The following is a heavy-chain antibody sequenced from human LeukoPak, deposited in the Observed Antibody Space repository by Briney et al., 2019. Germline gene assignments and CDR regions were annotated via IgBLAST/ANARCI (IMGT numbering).Heavy chain of an antibody. V-gene: IGHV3-30-3*01. CDR3: ARTMYITGSSDFDY. D-gene: IGHD1-26*01. Sequence: SGGSLRLSCAASEFTFNIYAMHWVRQAPGKGLEWVAVISYDGSKTYYADSVKGRFTISRDNSKNTLYLQMNSLRAEDTALYYCARTMYITGSSDFDYWGQGTLVTVSS. CDR2: ISYDGSKT. J-gene: IGHJ4*02. CDR1: EFTFNIYA.